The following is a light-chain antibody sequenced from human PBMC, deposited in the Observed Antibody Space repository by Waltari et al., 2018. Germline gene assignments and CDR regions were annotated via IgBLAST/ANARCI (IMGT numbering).Light chain of an antibody. Sequence: EIVMTQSPATLSVSPGERATLSCRVSQSVSNNLAWYQQKHGQAPRLLIYGASTRATGIPARFSGSGSGTEFTLTISSLQSEDFAVYYCQQYNNWPPLTFGGGTKVEIK. J-gene: IGKJ4*01. CDR1: QSVSNN. V-gene: IGKV3-15*01. CDR2: GAS. CDR3: QQYNNWPPLT.